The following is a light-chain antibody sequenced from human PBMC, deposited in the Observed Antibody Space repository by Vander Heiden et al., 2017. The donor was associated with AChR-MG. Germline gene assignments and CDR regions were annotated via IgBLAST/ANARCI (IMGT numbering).Light chain of an antibody. Sequence: IVFTQSPATLSFSPGEEATPSGRASHSISSYLAGYQQKPGQAPRLLIYDASNRATGIPARFSGSGSGTDFTLPISSLEPEDFAVYYCQQRSNWPLLTFGGGTKVEIK. CDR3: QQRSNWPLLT. J-gene: IGKJ4*01. V-gene: IGKV3-11*01. CDR2: DAS. CDR1: HSISSY.